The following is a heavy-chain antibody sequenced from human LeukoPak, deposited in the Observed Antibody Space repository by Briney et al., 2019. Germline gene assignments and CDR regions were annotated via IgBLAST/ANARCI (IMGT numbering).Heavy chain of an antibody. J-gene: IGHJ4*02. D-gene: IGHD2/OR15-2a*01. CDR1: GFAFSTYE. CDR3: ARERVACNGDCYDY. Sequence: SGGSLRLSSAASGFAFSTYEMNWVRQAPGKGLEWVSYISASGSKIYYAGSVKGRFTISRDNAKNSLYLQMNSLRADDTAVYYCARERVACNGDCYDYWGQGTLATVSS. CDR2: ISASGSKI. V-gene: IGHV3-48*03.